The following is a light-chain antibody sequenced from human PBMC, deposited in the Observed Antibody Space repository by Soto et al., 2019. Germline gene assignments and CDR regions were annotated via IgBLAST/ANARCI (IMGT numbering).Light chain of an antibody. V-gene: IGKV1-39*01. CDR3: QQSYSTPPT. J-gene: IGKJ1*01. Sequence: DIQLTQSPSYLSPSLGYIVAITCQASQDISNYLNWYQQKPGKAPKLLIYAASSLQSGVPSRFSGSGSGTDFTLTISSLQPEDFATYHCQQSYSTPPTFGQGTKVDIK. CDR2: AAS. CDR1: QDISNY.